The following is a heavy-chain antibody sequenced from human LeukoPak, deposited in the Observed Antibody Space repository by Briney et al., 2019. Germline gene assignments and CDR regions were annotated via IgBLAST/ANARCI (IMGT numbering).Heavy chain of an antibody. CDR2: ITRSGGT. CDR1: GFTFSTYA. Sequence: GGALRLSCAASGFTFSTYAVTWVRQAPGKGLEWVSIITRSGGTYYADSVKGRFTISRDNSKNTLYLQMNSLRAEDTAVYYCATWVFLGESGYYDYWGQGTLVTVSS. J-gene: IGHJ4*02. D-gene: IGHD3-10*01. V-gene: IGHV3-23*01. CDR3: ATWVFLGESGYYDY.